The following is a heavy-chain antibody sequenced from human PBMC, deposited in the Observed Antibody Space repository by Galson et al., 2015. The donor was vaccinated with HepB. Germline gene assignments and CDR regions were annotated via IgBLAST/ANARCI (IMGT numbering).Heavy chain of an antibody. CDR3: ARDLAGQWLVLADYYYGMDV. CDR2: IIPILGIA. D-gene: IGHD6-19*01. J-gene: IGHJ6*02. V-gene: IGHV1-69*04. CDR1: GGTFSSYT. Sequence: SVKVSCKASGGTFSSYTISWVRQAPGQGLEWMGRIIPILGIANYAQKFQGRVTITADKSTSTAYMELSSLRSEDTAVYYCARDLAGQWLVLADYYYGMDVWGQGTTVTVSS.